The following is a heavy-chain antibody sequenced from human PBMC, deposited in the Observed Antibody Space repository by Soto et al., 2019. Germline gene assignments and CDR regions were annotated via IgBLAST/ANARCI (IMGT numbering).Heavy chain of an antibody. CDR2: IYPGDSDT. V-gene: IGHV5-51*01. J-gene: IGHJ6*03. Sequence: PGESLKISCKGSGYSFTSYWIGWVRQMPGKGLEWMGIIYPGDSDTRYSPSFQGQVTISADKSISTAYLQWSSLKASDTAMYYCARQLSHSYGWGSNYYYYYYKDVWGKGTTVTGSS. CDR1: GYSFTSYW. CDR3: ARQLSHSYGWGSNYYYYYYKDV. D-gene: IGHD3-10*01.